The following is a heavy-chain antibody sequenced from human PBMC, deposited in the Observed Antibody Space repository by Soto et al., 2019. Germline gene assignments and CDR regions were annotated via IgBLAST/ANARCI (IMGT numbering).Heavy chain of an antibody. Sequence: EVQLVESGGGLVQPGGSLKLSCAASGFTFSCSAMHWVRQASGKGLEWVGRIRTKVNSYATTYGASVKGRFTISRDDSKNTTYLQMNSLKTEDTAVYYCTTEPGHYWGQGTLVTVSS. D-gene: IGHD3-10*01. CDR1: GFTFSCSA. CDR2: IRTKVNSYAT. J-gene: IGHJ4*02. CDR3: TTEPGHY. V-gene: IGHV3-73*01.